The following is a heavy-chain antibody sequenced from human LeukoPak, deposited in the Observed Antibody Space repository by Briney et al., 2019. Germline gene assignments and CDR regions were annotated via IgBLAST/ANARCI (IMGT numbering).Heavy chain of an antibody. Sequence: GESLKISCAASGFTFSSYGMHWVRQAPGKGLEWVAVIWYGGSNKYYADSVKGRFTISRDNSKNTLYLQMNSLRAEDTAVYYCASMAASDAFDIWGQGTMVTVSS. CDR2: IWYGGSNK. J-gene: IGHJ3*02. V-gene: IGHV3-33*01. CDR3: ASMAASDAFDI. D-gene: IGHD5-24*01. CDR1: GFTFSSYG.